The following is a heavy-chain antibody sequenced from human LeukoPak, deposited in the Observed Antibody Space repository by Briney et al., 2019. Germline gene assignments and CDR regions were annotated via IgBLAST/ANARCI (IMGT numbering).Heavy chain of an antibody. D-gene: IGHD6-19*01. Sequence: ASAKVSCKASGYTFTGYYIHWVRQAPGQGLEWMGWINPNGGGTNYAQNFQGRVTMTRDTSISTAYMELSRLRSDDTAIYYCARENNSGWYRKAAFDYWGQGTLVTVTS. V-gene: IGHV1-2*02. CDR1: GYTFTGYY. CDR3: ARENNSGWYRKAAFDY. CDR2: INPNGGGT. J-gene: IGHJ4*02.